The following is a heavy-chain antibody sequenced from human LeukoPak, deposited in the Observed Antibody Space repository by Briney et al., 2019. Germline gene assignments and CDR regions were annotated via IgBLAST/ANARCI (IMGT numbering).Heavy chain of an antibody. CDR1: GFTFSSYS. Sequence: GGSLRLSCAASGFTFSSYSMNWVRQAPGKGLEWVSSISSSSSYIYYADSVKGQFTISRDNAKNSLYLQMNSLRAEDTAVYYCARDPYYDILTGFSMDYDYWGQGTLVTVSS. D-gene: IGHD3-9*01. V-gene: IGHV3-21*01. CDR3: ARDPYYDILTGFSMDYDY. J-gene: IGHJ4*02. CDR2: ISSSSSYI.